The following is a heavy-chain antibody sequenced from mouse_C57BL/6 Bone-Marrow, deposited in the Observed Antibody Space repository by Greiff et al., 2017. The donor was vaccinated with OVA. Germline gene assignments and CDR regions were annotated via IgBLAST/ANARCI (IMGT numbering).Heavy chain of an antibody. V-gene: IGHV1-69*01. J-gene: IGHJ4*01. CDR3: ARALITTVVAIPYAMDY. Sequence: QVQLQQPGAELVMPGASVKLSCKASGYTFTSYWMHWVKQRPGQGLEWIGEIDPSDSYTNYNQKFKGKSTLTIDKSSSTAYMQLSSLTSEDSAVYYCARALITTVVAIPYAMDYWGQGTSVTVSS. CDR2: IDPSDSYT. D-gene: IGHD1-1*01. CDR1: GYTFTSYW.